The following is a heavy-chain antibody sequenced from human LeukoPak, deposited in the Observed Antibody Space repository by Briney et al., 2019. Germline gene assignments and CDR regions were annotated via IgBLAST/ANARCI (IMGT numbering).Heavy chain of an antibody. CDR1: GFTFSTYA. V-gene: IGHV3-30-3*01. CDR2: ISIDGSNK. CDR3: ATASSSRPRFFDS. J-gene: IGHJ4*02. D-gene: IGHD3-16*02. Sequence: RGSLRLSCAASGFTFSTYAMHWVRQTPAKGLERVTFISIDGSNKYYADSVNDRFTIYRDNSGNTLYLRMSSLRVVDTAVYYCATASSSRPRFFDSWGQGTLVTVSS.